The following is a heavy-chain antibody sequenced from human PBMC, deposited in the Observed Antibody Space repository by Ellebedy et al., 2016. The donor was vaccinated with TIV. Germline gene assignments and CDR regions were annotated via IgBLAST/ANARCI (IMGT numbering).Heavy chain of an antibody. CDR3: ARVADTSFGVGTDKYYFDY. V-gene: IGHV1-46*01. D-gene: IGHD3-3*01. J-gene: IGHJ4*02. CDR2: INPSGGST. Sequence: AASVNVSCKASGYTFTSYYMHWVRQAPGQGLEWMGIINPSGGSTSYAQKFQGRVTMTRDTSTSTVYMELSSLRSEDTAVYYCARVADTSFGVGTDKYYFDYWGQGTLVTVSS. CDR1: GYTFTSYY.